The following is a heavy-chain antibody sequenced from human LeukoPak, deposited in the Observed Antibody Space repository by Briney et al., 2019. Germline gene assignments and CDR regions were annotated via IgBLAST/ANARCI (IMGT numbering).Heavy chain of an antibody. V-gene: IGHV3-30*14. J-gene: IGHJ6*03. D-gene: IGHD1-26*01. CDR2: ISYDGSNK. CDR3: AKEVVGLRYYMDV. Sequence: PGGSLRLSCAASGFTFSSYAMHWVRQAPGKGLEWVAVISYDGSNKYYADSVKGRFTISRDNSKNTMYLQMNSLRAEDTAVYYCAKEVVGLRYYMDVWGKGTTVTVSS. CDR1: GFTFSSYA.